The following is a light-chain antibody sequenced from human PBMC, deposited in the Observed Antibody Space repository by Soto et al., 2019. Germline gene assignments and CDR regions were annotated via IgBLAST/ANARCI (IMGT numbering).Light chain of an antibody. V-gene: IGKV1-39*01. CDR2: AAS. CDR1: QGISSY. J-gene: IGKJ1*01. CDR3: QQGYSNPWT. Sequence: DIQLTQSPSFLSASAGDRVTITCRASQGISSYLNWYQQKPGKAPKLLIYAASNLQSGVPSRFSGSGSGTNFTLSLNSLQPEDFATYYCQQGYSNPWTFGQGTKV.